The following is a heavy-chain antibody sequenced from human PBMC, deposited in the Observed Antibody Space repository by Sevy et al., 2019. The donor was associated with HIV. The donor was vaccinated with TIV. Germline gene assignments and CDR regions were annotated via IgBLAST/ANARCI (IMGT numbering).Heavy chain of an antibody. CDR1: GFTFSSYG. CDR3: AKGGGDYYYYYYYMDV. V-gene: IGHV3-30*18. J-gene: IGHJ6*03. CDR2: ISYDGSNK. D-gene: IGHD2-21*02. Sequence: GGSLRLSCAASGFTFSSYGMHWVRQAPGKGLEWVAVISYDGSNKYYADSVKGRFTISRDNSKNTLYLQMNSLRAEDTAGYYCAKGGGDYYYYYYYMDVWGKGTTVTVSS.